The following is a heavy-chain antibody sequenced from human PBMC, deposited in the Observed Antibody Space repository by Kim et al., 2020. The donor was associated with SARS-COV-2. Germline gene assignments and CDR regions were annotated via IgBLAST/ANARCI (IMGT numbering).Heavy chain of an antibody. Sequence: GGSLRLSCTASGFTFGDYAMSWVRQAPGKGLEWVGFIRSKAYGGTTEYAASVKGRFTISSDDSKSIAYLQMNSLKTEDTAVYYCTRDYDSSWYFYYYYGMDVWGQGTTGTVSS. J-gene: IGHJ6*02. V-gene: IGHV3-49*04. CDR1: GFTFGDYA. CDR2: IRSKAYGGTT. D-gene: IGHD6-13*01. CDR3: TRDYDSSWYFYYYYGMDV.